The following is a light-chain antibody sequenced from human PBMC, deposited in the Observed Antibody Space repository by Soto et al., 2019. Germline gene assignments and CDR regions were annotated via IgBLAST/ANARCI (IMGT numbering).Light chain of an antibody. CDR2: GAS. J-gene: IGKJ4*01. V-gene: IGKV3-20*01. CDR3: QQYITTPLT. CDR1: QYVPSSH. Sequence: DIVLTQSPGTLSLSPGERATLSCRASQYVPSSHFAWYQQKPGQAPRLLIFGASSRAPGIPDRFSGSGSGTDFTLTISRLEPEDFAMYFCQQYITTPLTFGGGTKVEI.